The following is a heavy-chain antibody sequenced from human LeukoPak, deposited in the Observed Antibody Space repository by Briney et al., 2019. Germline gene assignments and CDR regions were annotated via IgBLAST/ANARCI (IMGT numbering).Heavy chain of an antibody. D-gene: IGHD1-26*01. CDR3: ARVPSGSYYVGYYYYGMDV. CDR1: GFTFSSYY. Sequence: PGGSLRLSCAASGFTFSSYYMNWVRQAPGKGLEWVSSISGSGNYTYYADSLKGRFTISRDNAKNSLYLQMNSLRAEDTAVYYCARVPSGSYYVGYYYYGMDVWGQGTTVTVSS. V-gene: IGHV3-21*01. J-gene: IGHJ6*02. CDR2: ISGSGNYT.